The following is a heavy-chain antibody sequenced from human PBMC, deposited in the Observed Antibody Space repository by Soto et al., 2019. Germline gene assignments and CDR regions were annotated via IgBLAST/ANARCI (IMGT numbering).Heavy chain of an antibody. D-gene: IGHD3-22*01. Sequence: PSETLSLTCAVYGGSFSGYYWTWIRQPPGTGLEWIGEINHSGSTNYNPSLKSRVTISVDTSKNQFSLKLTSVTAADTAVYYCAKSMTEASAEYFQYWGQGTLVTVSS. CDR1: GGSFSGYY. J-gene: IGHJ1*01. CDR2: INHSGST. V-gene: IGHV4-34*01. CDR3: AKSMTEASAEYFQY.